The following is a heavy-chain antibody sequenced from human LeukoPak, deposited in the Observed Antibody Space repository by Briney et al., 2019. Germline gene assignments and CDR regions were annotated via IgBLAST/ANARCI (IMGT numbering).Heavy chain of an antibody. CDR2: IYYSGST. J-gene: IGHJ4*02. CDR1: GGSISSGDYY. Sequence: SQTLSLTCTVSGGSISSGDYYWSWIRQPPGKGLEWIGYIYYSGSTCYNPSLKSRVTISVDTSKNQFSLKLSSVTAADTAVYYCARENGDYVFFDYWGQGTLVTVSS. V-gene: IGHV4-30-4*01. CDR3: ARENGDYVFFDY. D-gene: IGHD4-17*01.